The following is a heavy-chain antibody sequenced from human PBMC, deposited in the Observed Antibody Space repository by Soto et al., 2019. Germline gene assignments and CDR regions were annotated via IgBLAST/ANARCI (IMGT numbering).Heavy chain of an antibody. CDR1: GGTFSSYT. Sequence: QVQLVQSGAEVKKPGSSVKVSCKASGGTFSSYTISWVRQAPGQGLEWMGRIIPILGIANYAQKFQGRVTITADKSTSTAYMELSSLRSEDTAVYYCARDAGGSGYDSDYWGQGTLVTASS. D-gene: IGHD5-12*01. V-gene: IGHV1-69*08. CDR3: ARDAGGSGYDSDY. J-gene: IGHJ4*02. CDR2: IIPILGIA.